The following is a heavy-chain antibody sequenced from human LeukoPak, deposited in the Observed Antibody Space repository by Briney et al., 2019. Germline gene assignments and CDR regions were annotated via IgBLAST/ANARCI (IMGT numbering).Heavy chain of an antibody. V-gene: IGHV3-23*01. CDR3: AKEYCSSTSCFYWFFDL. Sequence: AGGSLRLSCAASGFTFRNFGMSWVRQAPGKGLEWVSAIEGSGVSKYYADSVKGRFTISRDNSRNTLYLQMNSLRAADTAIYYCAKEYCSSTSCFYWFFDLWGRGTRVAVSS. CDR1: GFTFRNFG. CDR2: IEGSGVSK. J-gene: IGHJ2*01. D-gene: IGHD2-2*01.